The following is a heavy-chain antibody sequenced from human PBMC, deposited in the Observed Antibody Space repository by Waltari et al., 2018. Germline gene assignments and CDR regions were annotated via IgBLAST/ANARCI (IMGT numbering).Heavy chain of an antibody. V-gene: IGHV3-74*01. J-gene: IGHJ4*02. CDR1: GFAFSSYC. CDR3: TRGGVGYGNFEY. D-gene: IGHD5-12*01. CDR2: IYTGASDT. Sequence: EVQLVESGGDLVEPGGSLRLSCAASGFAFSSYCMHWVRQTPGKGLVWVSRIYTGASDTYYADSVKGRFTISRDNAKNTLYLQMNSLRVEDTAVYYCTRGGVGYGNFEYWGLGTLVTVSS.